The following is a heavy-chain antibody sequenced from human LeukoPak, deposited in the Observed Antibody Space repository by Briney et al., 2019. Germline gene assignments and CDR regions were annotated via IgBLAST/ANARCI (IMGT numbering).Heavy chain of an antibody. Sequence: SETLSLTCAVYGGSFSGYYWSWIRQPPGKWLEWIGEINHSGSTNYNPSLKSRVTISVDTSKNQFSLKLSSVTAADTAVYYCARGKVGPRAIRGAFDIWGQGTMVTVSS. CDR1: GGSFSGYY. V-gene: IGHV4-34*01. CDR3: ARGKVGPRAIRGAFDI. CDR2: INHSGST. J-gene: IGHJ3*02.